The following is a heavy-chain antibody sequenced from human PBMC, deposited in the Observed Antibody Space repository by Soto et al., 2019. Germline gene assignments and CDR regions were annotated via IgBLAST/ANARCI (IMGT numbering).Heavy chain of an antibody. CDR1: GGTFSSYA. Sequence: ASVKVSCKASGGTFSSYAISWVRQAPGQGLEWMGGIIPIFGTANYAQKFQGRVTITADESTSTAYMELSSLRSEDTAVYYCAVGYCSGGSCYNYYYYGMDVWGQGTTVTVSS. V-gene: IGHV1-69*13. CDR2: IIPIFGTA. CDR3: AVGYCSGGSCYNYYYYGMDV. D-gene: IGHD2-15*01. J-gene: IGHJ6*02.